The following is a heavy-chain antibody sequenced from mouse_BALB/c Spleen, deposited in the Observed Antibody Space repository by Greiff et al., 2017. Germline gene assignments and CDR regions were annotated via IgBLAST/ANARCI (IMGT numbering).Heavy chain of an antibody. D-gene: IGHD1-1*01. Sequence: VQLQQSGAELARPGASVKLSCKASGYTFTDYYINWVKQRTGQGLEWIGEIYPGSGNTYYNEKFKGKATLTADKSSSTAYMQLSSLTSEDSAVYFCARPIITTDYAMDYWGQGTSVTVSS. J-gene: IGHJ4*01. CDR2: IYPGSGNT. V-gene: IGHV1-77*01. CDR3: ARPIITTDYAMDY. CDR1: GYTFTDYY.